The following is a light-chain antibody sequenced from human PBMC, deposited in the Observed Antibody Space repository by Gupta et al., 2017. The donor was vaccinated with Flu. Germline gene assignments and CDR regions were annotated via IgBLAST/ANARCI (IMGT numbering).Light chain of an antibody. CDR2: DDS. V-gene: IGLV3-21*02. Sequence: SYVLPQPPSVSVAPGQTATVTCGGINIGSKSVHWYQQKPGQAPVLVVYDDSDRPSGIPDRFSGSNSGNTATLTISRVEAGDEADYYCQIWDSSSDHWVFGTGTKVSVL. CDR3: QIWDSSSDHWV. J-gene: IGLJ1*01. CDR1: NIGSKS.